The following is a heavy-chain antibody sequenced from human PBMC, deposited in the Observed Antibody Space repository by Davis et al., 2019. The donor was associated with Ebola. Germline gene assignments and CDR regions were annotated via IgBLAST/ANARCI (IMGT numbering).Heavy chain of an antibody. CDR3: ARVVDVDIVATTDYYGMDV. J-gene: IGHJ6*02. Sequence: ASVKVSCKASGYTFTSYAMHWVRQAPGQRLEWMGWISAYNGNTNYAQKLQGRVTMTTDTSTSTAYMELSSLRSEDTAVYYCARVVDVDIVATTDYYGMDVWGQGTTVTVSS. V-gene: IGHV1-18*01. CDR1: GYTFTSYA. D-gene: IGHD5-12*01. CDR2: ISAYNGNT.